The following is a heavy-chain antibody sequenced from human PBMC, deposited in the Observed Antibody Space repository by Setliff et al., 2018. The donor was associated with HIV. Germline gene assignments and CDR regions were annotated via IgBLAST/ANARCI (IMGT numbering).Heavy chain of an antibody. J-gene: IGHJ4*02. CDR3: AGRDGYNRYYFDF. D-gene: IGHD5-12*01. CDR2: LYYSGNT. V-gene: IGHV4-4*02. Sequence: SETLSLTCAVSGDSISSSNWWSWVRQPPGKGLEWIASLYYSGNTYYNPSLKSRVTILVDTSKNQFSLKVTSVTAADTAVYYCAGRDGYNRYYFDFWGQGTLVTVSS. CDR1: GDSISSSNW.